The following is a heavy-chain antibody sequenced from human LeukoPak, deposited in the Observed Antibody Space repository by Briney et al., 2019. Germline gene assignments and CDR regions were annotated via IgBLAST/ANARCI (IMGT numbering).Heavy chain of an antibody. V-gene: IGHV3-23*01. CDR3: AKDIRAGYYVGAFDI. CDR2: ISGSGGST. J-gene: IGHJ3*02. CDR1: GFTFSSYA. Sequence: QSGGSLRLSCAASGFTFSSYAMSWVRQAPGKGLEWVSAISGSGGSTYYADSVKGRFTISRDNSKNTLYLQMNGLRAEDTAVYYCAKDIRAGYYVGAFDIWGQGTMVTVSS. D-gene: IGHD3-22*01.